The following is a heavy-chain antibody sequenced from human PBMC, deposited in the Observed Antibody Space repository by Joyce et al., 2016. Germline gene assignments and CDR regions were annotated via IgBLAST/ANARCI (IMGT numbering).Heavy chain of an antibody. CDR1: GFTFSSYG. CDR3: AKDGRHYGSGSYATTFYYYYYMDV. CDR2: IAYDGGNK. D-gene: IGHD3-10*01. Sequence: QVQLVESGGGVVQPGRSLRLSCAASGFTFSSYGIHWVRQAPGKGLQWVSVIAYDGGNKYDADSVKGRFTISRDNSKNTLHLQLNSLRTEDTAVYYCAKDGRHYGSGSYATTFYYYYYMDVWGKGTTVTVSS. V-gene: IGHV3-30*18. J-gene: IGHJ6*03.